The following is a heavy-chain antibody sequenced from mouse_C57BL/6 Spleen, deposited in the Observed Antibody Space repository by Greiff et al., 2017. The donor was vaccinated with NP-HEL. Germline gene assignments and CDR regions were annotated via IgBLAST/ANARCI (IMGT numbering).Heavy chain of an antibody. Sequence: QVQLKESGPGILQPSQTLSLTCSFSGFSLSTFGMGVGWIRQPSGKGLEWMAHIWWDDDKYYNPALKSRLTISKDTSKNQVFLKIANVDTADTATYYCARIADDGSWYFDVWGTGTTVTVSS. CDR3: ARIADDGSWYFDV. J-gene: IGHJ1*03. D-gene: IGHD2-3*01. CDR1: GFSLSTFGMG. CDR2: IWWDDDK. V-gene: IGHV8-8*01.